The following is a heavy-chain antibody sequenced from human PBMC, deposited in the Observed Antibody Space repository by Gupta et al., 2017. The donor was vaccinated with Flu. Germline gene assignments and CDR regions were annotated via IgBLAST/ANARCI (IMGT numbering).Heavy chain of an antibody. CDR3: AKDFSLGYYDSSGYLSDAFDI. J-gene: IGHJ3*02. V-gene: IGHV3-23*01. D-gene: IGHD3-22*01. CDR1: GFTFSSYA. CDR2: ISGSGGST. Sequence: EVQLLESGGGLVQPGGSLRLSCAASGFTFSSYAMSWVRQAPGKGLEWVSAISGSGGSTYYADSVKGRFTISRDNSKNTLYLQMNSLRAEDTAVYYCAKDFSLGYYDSSGYLSDAFDIWGQGTMVTVSS.